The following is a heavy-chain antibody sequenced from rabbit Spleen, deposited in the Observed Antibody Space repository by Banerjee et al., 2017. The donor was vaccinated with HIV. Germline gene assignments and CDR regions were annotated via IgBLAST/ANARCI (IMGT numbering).Heavy chain of an antibody. Sequence: QEQLEESGGDLVKPEGSLTLTCTASRFTFGTYWMCWVRQAPGKGLEWIGCINTGSDSAYYASWAKGRFTISKTSSTTMTLQMTSLTAADTATYFCAKADSSGVSYDLWGPGTLVTVS. D-gene: IGHD1-1*01. CDR2: INTGSDSA. V-gene: IGHV1S45*01. CDR3: AKADSSGVSYDL. J-gene: IGHJ4*01. CDR1: RFTFGTYW.